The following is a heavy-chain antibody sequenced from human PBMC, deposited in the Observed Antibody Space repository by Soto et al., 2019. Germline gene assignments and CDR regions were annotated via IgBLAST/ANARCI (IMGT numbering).Heavy chain of an antibody. D-gene: IGHD6-13*01. CDR3: ASAGFDV. V-gene: IGHV3-30*03. CDR1: GFTFSIYG. CDR2: ISYDGSNI. Sequence: QVQLVESGGGVVQPGRSLRLSCAASGFTFSIYGIHWFRPVPGKRLESVAGISYDGSNINYADSVKRRFTISRDNSKSTLYLQMNSVGAGDTAVYYWASAGFDVWGRGTMVTVSS. J-gene: IGHJ2*01.